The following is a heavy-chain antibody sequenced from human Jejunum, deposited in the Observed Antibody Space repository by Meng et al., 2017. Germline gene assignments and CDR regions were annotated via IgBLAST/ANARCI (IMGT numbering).Heavy chain of an antibody. D-gene: IGHD2-21*01. CDR1: GHTFSDYY. J-gene: IGHJ4*02. Sequence: QVQLVQSGAEGKKPGASVKVSCEASGHTFSDYYIHWVRQAPGQGLEWMGRINPNSGGTDPAQSFQGRVTMTRGTSLGTAFMELSSLRSDDTAMYYCALCGGNCYTADSWGQGTLVTVSS. CDR3: ALCGGNCYTADS. V-gene: IGHV1-2*06. CDR2: INPNSGGT.